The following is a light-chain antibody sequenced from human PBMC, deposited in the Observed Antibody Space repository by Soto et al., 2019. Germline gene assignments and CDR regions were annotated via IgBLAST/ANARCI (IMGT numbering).Light chain of an antibody. CDR1: SSNIGAGYD. Sequence: QSVLTQPPSVSGAPGQRVTISCAGSSSNIGAGYDVHWYQQLPGTAPKLLIYGNNNRPSGVPDRFSASKSGTSASLAITGLQADDEADYFCQSSDKRLSAGVFGGGTKLTVL. J-gene: IGLJ3*02. CDR2: GNN. V-gene: IGLV1-40*01. CDR3: QSSDKRLSAGV.